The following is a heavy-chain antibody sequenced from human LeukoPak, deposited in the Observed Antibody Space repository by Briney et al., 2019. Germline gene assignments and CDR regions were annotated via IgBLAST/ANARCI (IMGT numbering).Heavy chain of an antibody. Sequence: SCPTLVNPTQTLTLTCTFSGFSLSTSGMCVSWIRQPPGKALEWLARIDWDDDKYYSTSLKTRLTISMDTSKHQVVLTMTNMDPVDTATYYCARTLAADYGDYLDYWGQGTLVTVSS. D-gene: IGHD4-17*01. V-gene: IGHV2-70*11. CDR2: IDWDDDK. J-gene: IGHJ4*02. CDR3: ARTLAADYGDYLDY. CDR1: GFSLSTSGMC.